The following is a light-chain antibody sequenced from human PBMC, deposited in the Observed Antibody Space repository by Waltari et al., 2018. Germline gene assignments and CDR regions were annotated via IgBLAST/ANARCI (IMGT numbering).Light chain of an antibody. Sequence: QSTLTQPSSASGTPGQRVTISCSGSSSNIGSNTVNWYQQLPGTAPKLLIYYTDQRPSGVSDRFSGSKSGTSASLAFSGLQSEDEAHDYCAAWDDSLNGYVFGSGTEVTVL. CDR1: SSNIGSNT. V-gene: IGLV1-44*01. CDR2: YTD. J-gene: IGLJ1*01. CDR3: AAWDDSLNGYV.